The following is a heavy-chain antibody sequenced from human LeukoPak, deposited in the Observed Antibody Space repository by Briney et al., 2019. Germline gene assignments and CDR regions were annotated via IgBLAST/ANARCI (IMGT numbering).Heavy chain of an antibody. CDR1: GYTFTSYY. J-gene: IGHJ4*02. CDR2: ISAYNGNT. Sequence: ASVKVSCKASGYTFTSYYMHWVRQAPGQGLEWMGWISAYNGNTNYAQKLQGRVTMTTDTSTSTAYMELRSLRSDDTAVYYCARSDDYDFWSGYSTPYYFDYWGQGTLVTVSS. D-gene: IGHD3-3*01. CDR3: ARSDDYDFWSGYSTPYYFDY. V-gene: IGHV1-18*04.